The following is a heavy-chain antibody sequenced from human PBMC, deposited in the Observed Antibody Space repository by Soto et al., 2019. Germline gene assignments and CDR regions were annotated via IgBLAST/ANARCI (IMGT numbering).Heavy chain of an antibody. CDR1: GFTFSSYG. CDR2: IWYDGSNK. V-gene: IGHV3-33*01. D-gene: IGHD3-3*01. Sequence: GGSLRLSCAASGFTFSSYGMHWVRQAPGKGLEWVAVIWYDGSNKYYADSVKSRFTISRDNSKNTLYLQMNSLRAEDTAVYYCARERGYDFWSGYYFHYWGQGSLVTGSS. J-gene: IGHJ4*02. CDR3: ARERGYDFWSGYYFHY.